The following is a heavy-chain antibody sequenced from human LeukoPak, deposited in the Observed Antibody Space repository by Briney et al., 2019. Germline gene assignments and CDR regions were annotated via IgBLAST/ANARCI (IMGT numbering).Heavy chain of an antibody. CDR3: TSLGYSYGPGGY. D-gene: IGHD5-18*01. Sequence: PGGSLRLSCAASGFTFSGSAMHWVRQASAKGLEWVGRIRSKANSYATAYAASVKGRFTISRDDSKNTAYLQMNSLKTEDTAVYYCTSLGYSYGPGGYWGQGTLVTVSS. CDR2: IRSKANSYAT. CDR1: GFTFSGSA. J-gene: IGHJ4*02. V-gene: IGHV3-73*01.